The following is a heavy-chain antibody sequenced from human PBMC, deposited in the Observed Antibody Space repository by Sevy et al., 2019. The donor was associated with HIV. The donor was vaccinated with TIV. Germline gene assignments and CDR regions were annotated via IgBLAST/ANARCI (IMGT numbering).Heavy chain of an antibody. Sequence: ASVKVSCKASGGTFSSYAISWVRQAPGQGLEWMGRIIPILGIANYAQKFQGRVTITADKSTSTAYMELSSLGSEDTAVYYCARDPPRGGWYRSLIGDFDYWGQGTLVTVSS. CDR2: IIPILGIA. D-gene: IGHD6-19*01. CDR1: GGTFSSYA. CDR3: ARDPPRGGWYRSLIGDFDY. V-gene: IGHV1-69*04. J-gene: IGHJ4*02.